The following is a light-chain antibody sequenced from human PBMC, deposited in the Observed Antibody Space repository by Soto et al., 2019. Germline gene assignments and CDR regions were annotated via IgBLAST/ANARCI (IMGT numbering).Light chain of an antibody. CDR2: AAS. CDR3: QQSYSTSIT. J-gene: IGKJ5*01. CDR1: TGIRTD. V-gene: IGKV1-39*01. Sequence: IQLTQSPSSLSASLGDRVTITCRASTGIRTDLSWYQQKPGKAPKLLIYAASSLQSGVPSRFSGSGSGTDFTLTISSLQPEDFATYYCQQSYSTSITFGQGTRLEIK.